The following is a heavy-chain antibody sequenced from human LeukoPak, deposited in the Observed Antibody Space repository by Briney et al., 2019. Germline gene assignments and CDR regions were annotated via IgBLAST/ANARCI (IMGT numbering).Heavy chain of an antibody. J-gene: IGHJ4*02. Sequence: SQTLSLTCTVSGGSISSGGYYWSWLRQHPGKGLEWIGYIYYSGSTYYNPSLKSRVTISVDTSKNQFSLKLSSVTAADTAVYYCARGYNWNYGIDYWGQGTLVTVSS. CDR3: ARGYNWNYGIDY. V-gene: IGHV4-31*03. CDR2: IYYSGST. CDR1: GGSISSGGYY. D-gene: IGHD1-7*01.